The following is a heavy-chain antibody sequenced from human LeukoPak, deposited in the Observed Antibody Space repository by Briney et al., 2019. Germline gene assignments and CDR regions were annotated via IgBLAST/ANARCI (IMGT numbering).Heavy chain of an antibody. CDR3: ARASITMMLVIQPFDS. V-gene: IGHV1-24*01. J-gene: IGHJ4*02. CDR1: GYTLTELS. Sequence: ASVKVSCKVSGYTLTELSMHWVRQAPGKGLEWMGGFDPKDGETIYAQKFQGRVTMTEDTSTDTAYMELSSLRSEDTAVYYCARASITMMLVIQPFDSWGQGTLVTVSS. D-gene: IGHD3-22*01. CDR2: FDPKDGET.